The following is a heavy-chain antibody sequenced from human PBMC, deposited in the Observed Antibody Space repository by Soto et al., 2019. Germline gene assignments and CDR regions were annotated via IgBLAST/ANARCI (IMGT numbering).Heavy chain of an antibody. V-gene: IGHV1-3*01. CDR3: ARDVGATGD. D-gene: IGHD1-26*01. Sequence: QVQLVQSGAEVKKPGASVKVSCKASGYTFTSYPMHWVRQAPGQRPEWMGWINAGTGNTKYSQKFQGRVTITRDTSASTAYMELSSLRAEDTAVYYCARDVGATGDWGQGTLVTVSS. CDR1: GYTFTSYP. J-gene: IGHJ4*02. CDR2: INAGTGNT.